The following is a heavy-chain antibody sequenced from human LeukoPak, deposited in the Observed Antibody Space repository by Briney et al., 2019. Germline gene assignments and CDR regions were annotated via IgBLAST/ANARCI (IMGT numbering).Heavy chain of an antibody. J-gene: IGHJ4*02. Sequence: GGSLRLSCAASGFTFSSYGMHWVRQAPGKGLEWVAVISYDGSNKYYADSVKSRFTISRDNSKNTLYLQMNSLRAEDTAVYYCAKNVLRFLEWLFDYWGQGTLVTVSS. V-gene: IGHV3-30*18. CDR3: AKNVLRFLEWLFDY. CDR2: ISYDGSNK. D-gene: IGHD3-3*01. CDR1: GFTFSSYG.